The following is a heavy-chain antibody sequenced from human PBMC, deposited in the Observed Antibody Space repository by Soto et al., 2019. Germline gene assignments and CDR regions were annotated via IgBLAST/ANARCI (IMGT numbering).Heavy chain of an antibody. J-gene: IGHJ4*02. CDR3: ARVPTYYDSSGYPDY. Sequence: GASVKVSCKASGFTLISSGVQWVRQARGQRLEWLGWIVVGRGRTQYSQRFQERVTITRDMSTNTVYMELSSLRSEDTAVYYCARVPTYYDSSGYPDYWGQGTPVTVSS. D-gene: IGHD3-22*01. V-gene: IGHV1-58*01. CDR1: GFTLISSG. CDR2: IVVGRGRT.